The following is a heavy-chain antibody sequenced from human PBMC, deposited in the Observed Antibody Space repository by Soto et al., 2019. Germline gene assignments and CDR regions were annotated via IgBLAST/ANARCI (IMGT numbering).Heavy chain of an antibody. CDR2: IVGGSGNT. Sequence: MQLVQSGPEVKKPGTSVKVSCKASGFTFSTSAVQWVRQARGQRPEWMGWIVGGSGNTNYAQNSQERVIITRDMSTSTVYMELSSRRSDDTAVYFCAARRSGLYAMDVWGQGTTVTVSS. CDR3: AARRSGLYAMDV. CDR1: GFTFSTSA. V-gene: IGHV1-58*01. J-gene: IGHJ6*02. D-gene: IGHD1-26*01.